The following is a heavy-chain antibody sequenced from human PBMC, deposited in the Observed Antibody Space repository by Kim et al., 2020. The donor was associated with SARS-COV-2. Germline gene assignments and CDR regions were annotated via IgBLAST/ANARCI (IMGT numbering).Heavy chain of an antibody. Sequence: GGSLRLSCAASGFTFSSYEMNWVRQAPGKGLEWVSYISSSGSTIYYADSVKGRFTISRDNAKNSLYLQMNSLRAEETAVYYCARDPHNSSYNYYGMDVWGKGTTVTVSS. V-gene: IGHV3-48*03. J-gene: IGHJ6*04. CDR3: ARDPHNSSYNYYGMDV. CDR1: GFTFSSYE. D-gene: IGHD6-13*01. CDR2: ISSSGSTI.